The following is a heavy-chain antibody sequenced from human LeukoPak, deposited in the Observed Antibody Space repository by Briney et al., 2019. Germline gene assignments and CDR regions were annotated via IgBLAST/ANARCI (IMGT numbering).Heavy chain of an antibody. V-gene: IGHV4-61*08. Sequence: SETLSLTCTVSGGSISSGDYYWSWIRQPPGKGLEWIGYIYYSGSTNYNPSLKSRVTISVDTSKNQFSLKLSSVTAADTAVYYCARASYGDFPFYYYYGMDVWGQGTTVTVSS. J-gene: IGHJ6*02. CDR2: IYYSGST. D-gene: IGHD4-17*01. CDR1: GGSISSGDYY. CDR3: ARASYGDFPFYYYYGMDV.